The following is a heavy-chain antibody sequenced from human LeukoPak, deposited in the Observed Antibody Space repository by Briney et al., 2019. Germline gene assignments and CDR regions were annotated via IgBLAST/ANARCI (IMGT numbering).Heavy chain of an antibody. J-gene: IGHJ4*02. CDR2: IYPGDSDT. D-gene: IGHD6-13*01. CDR1: GYRFATYW. CDR3: ARHPSSSSRDRFDY. V-gene: IGHV5-51*01. Sequence: GESLKISCQGSGYRFATYWIGWVRQMPGKGLEWMGIIYPGDSDTRYSPSFQGLVTISADESNSTAYLQWSSLKASGTAMYYCARHPSSSSRDRFDYWGQGTLVTVSS.